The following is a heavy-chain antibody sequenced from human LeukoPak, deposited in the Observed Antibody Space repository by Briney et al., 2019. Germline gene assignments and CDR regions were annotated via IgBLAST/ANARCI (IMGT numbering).Heavy chain of an antibody. Sequence: GGSLRLSCSASGVTLGTHAMSWVRQAPGKGLEWVSAISFSGDVTFYADSVKGRFTISRDNAKNSLYLQMNSLRAEDTAVYYCARDGLAAAGRGFDYWGQGTLVTVSS. CDR3: ARDGLAAAGRGFDY. CDR1: GVTLGTHA. CDR2: ISFSGDVT. D-gene: IGHD6-13*01. J-gene: IGHJ4*02. V-gene: IGHV3-21*01.